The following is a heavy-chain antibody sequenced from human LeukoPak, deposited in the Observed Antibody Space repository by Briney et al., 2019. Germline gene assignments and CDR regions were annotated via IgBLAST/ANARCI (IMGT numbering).Heavy chain of an antibody. CDR1: GFTFSSYA. J-gene: IGHJ4*02. Sequence: GGSLRLSCAASGFTFSSYAMNWVRQAPGKGLEWVSYISSSGSTIYYADSVKGRFTISRDNAKNSLYLQMNSLRAEDTAVYYCARDALGTPYFDYWGQGTLVTVSS. D-gene: IGHD1-26*01. V-gene: IGHV3-48*03. CDR3: ARDALGTPYFDY. CDR2: ISSSGSTI.